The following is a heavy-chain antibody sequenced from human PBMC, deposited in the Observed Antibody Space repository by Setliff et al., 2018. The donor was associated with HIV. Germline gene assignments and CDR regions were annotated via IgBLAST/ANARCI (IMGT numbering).Heavy chain of an antibody. CDR1: GGSISSSSYY. J-gene: IGHJ3*01. Sequence: PSETLSLTCTVSGGSISSSSYYWGWIRQPPGKGLEWIGSIYYSGSTYYNPSLKSRVTISVDTSKNQFSLKLSSVTAADTAVYYCASPWETHDAFDLWGQGTVVTVSS. D-gene: IGHD1-26*01. CDR3: ASPWETHDAFDL. CDR2: IYYSGST. V-gene: IGHV4-39*07.